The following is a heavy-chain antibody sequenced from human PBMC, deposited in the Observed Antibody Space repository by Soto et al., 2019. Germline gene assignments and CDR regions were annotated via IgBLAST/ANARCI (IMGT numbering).Heavy chain of an antibody. D-gene: IGHD2-2*01. CDR1: GFTFSNYA. V-gene: IGHV3-30*04. Sequence: PGGSLRLSCAASGFTFSNYALHWVRQAPGKGLEWVAVISYDGSNKYYADSVKGRFTISRDNSKNTLYLQMNSLRAEDTAVYYCAKDLSVYAHTGSYYYGMDVWGQGTTVTVSS. CDR2: ISYDGSNK. J-gene: IGHJ6*02. CDR3: AKDLSVYAHTGSYYYGMDV.